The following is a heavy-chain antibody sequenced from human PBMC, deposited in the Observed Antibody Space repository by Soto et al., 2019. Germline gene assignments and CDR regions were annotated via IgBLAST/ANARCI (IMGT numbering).Heavy chain of an antibody. J-gene: IGHJ5*02. Sequence: GASVKVSCKASGYTFTSYGISWVRQAPGQGLEWMGWISAYNGNTNYAQKLQGRVTMTTDTSPSTAYMELRSLRSDDTAVYYCARVGYCSSTSCYRLNNWFDPWGQGTLVTVSS. CDR1: GYTFTSYG. CDR2: ISAYNGNT. D-gene: IGHD2-2*01. CDR3: ARVGYCSSTSCYRLNNWFDP. V-gene: IGHV1-18*01.